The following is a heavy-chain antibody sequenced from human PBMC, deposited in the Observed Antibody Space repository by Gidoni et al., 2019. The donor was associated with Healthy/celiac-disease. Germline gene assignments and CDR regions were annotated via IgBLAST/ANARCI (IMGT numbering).Heavy chain of an antibody. D-gene: IGHD3-3*01. V-gene: IGHV1-69*01. J-gene: IGHJ6*02. Sequence: QVQLVQSGAEVNKPGSSVKVCCKASGGTFSSYAVSGVRQAPGQGLEWMGGIIPIFGTANYAQKFQGRVTITADESTSTAYMELSSLRSEDTAVYYCARRSRREWLFSDNYYYGMDVWGQGTTVTVSS. CDR3: ARRSRREWLFSDNYYYGMDV. CDR1: GGTFSSYA. CDR2: IIPIFGTA.